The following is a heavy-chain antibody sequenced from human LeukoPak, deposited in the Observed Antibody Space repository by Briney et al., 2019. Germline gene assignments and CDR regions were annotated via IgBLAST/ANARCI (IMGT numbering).Heavy chain of an antibody. J-gene: IGHJ4*02. Sequence: GGSLRLSCAASGFTFSSYGMHWVRQAPGKGLEWVTFIRFDGSSIYYADSVKGRFTISRDNSKNTLYLQMNSLRAEDTAVYYCASGGDYFDYWGQGTLVTVSS. D-gene: IGHD3-16*01. CDR2: IRFDGSSI. CDR3: ASGGDYFDY. V-gene: IGHV3-30*02. CDR1: GFTFSSYG.